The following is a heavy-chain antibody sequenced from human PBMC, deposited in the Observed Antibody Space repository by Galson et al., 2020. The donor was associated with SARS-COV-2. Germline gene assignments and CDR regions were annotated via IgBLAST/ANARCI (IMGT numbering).Heavy chain of an antibody. D-gene: IGHD3-22*01. CDR2: ISSSSSYI. J-gene: IGHJ4*02. V-gene: IGHV3-21*01. Sequence: TGGSLRLSCAASGFTFSSYSMNWVHQAPGKGLEWVSSISSSSSYIYYADSVKGRFTISRDNAKNSLYLQMNSLRAEDTAVYYCARVSGAWYYYDSSGYADYWGQGTLVTVSS. CDR1: GFTFSSYS. CDR3: ARVSGAWYYYDSSGYADY.